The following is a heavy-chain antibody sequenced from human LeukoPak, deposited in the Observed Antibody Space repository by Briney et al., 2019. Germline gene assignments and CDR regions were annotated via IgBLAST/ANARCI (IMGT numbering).Heavy chain of an antibody. Sequence: ASVKVSCKASGYTFTSYDINWVRQATGQGLEWMGWIHPNSGDTNYAQKFQGRVTMTRDTSISTAYMELSRLRSDDTAVYYCARGSYCSSTKCYTIDYWGQGTLVTVSS. J-gene: IGHJ4*02. CDR3: ARGSYCSSTKCYTIDY. V-gene: IGHV1-2*02. D-gene: IGHD2-2*02. CDR1: GYTFTSYD. CDR2: IHPNSGDT.